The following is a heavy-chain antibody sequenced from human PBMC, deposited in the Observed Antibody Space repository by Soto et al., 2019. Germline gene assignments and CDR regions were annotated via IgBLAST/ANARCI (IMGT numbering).Heavy chain of an antibody. CDR2: IIPIFGTA. CDR1: GGTFSSYA. Sequence: SVKVSCKASGGTFSSYAISWVRQAPGQGLEWMGGIIPIFGTANYAQKFQGRVTITADESTSTAYMELSSLRSEDTAVYYCAAPFGKSSYYYYGMDVWGQGTTVTVSS. D-gene: IGHD3-10*01. CDR3: AAPFGKSSYYYYGMDV. V-gene: IGHV1-69*13. J-gene: IGHJ6*02.